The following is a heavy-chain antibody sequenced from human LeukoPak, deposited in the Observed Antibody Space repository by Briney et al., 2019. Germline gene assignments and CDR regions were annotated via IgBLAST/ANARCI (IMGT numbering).Heavy chain of an antibody. CDR3: ARERETVATIGFE. CDR1: GGSISSSSYY. J-gene: IGHJ4*02. D-gene: IGHD5-12*01. Sequence: SETLSLTCTVSGGSISSSSYYWGWIRQPPGKGLEWIGSIYYSGSTYYNPSLKSRVTISVGTSKNQFSLKLSSVTAADTAVYYCARERETVATIGFEWGQGTLVTVSS. CDR2: IYYSGST. V-gene: IGHV4-39*07.